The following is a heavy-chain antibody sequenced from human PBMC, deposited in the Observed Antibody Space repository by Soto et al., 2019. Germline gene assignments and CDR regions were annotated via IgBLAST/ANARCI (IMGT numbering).Heavy chain of an antibody. J-gene: IGHJ6*02. V-gene: IGHV4-39*01. CDR3: ARHEKPTADYSIQEAAPWRPYYYYGMDV. CDR2: ISYSGST. D-gene: IGHD4-4*01. Sequence: TSETLSLTCTVSGGSISSSSYYWGWIRQPPGKGLEWIGSISYSGSTYYNPSLKSRVTISVDTSKNQFSLKLSSVTAADTAVYYCARHEKPTADYSIQEAAPWRPYYYYGMDVWGQGTTVTVSS. CDR1: GGSISSSSYY.